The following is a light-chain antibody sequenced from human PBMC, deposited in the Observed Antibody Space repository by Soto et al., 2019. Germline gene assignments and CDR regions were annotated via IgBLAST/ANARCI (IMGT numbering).Light chain of an antibody. V-gene: IGKV1-5*03. CDR1: QSIDSW. CDR2: KAS. J-gene: IGKJ1*01. Sequence: DIPMTQSPATLSASLGDSVTITCRASQSIDSWVAWYQQKPGRAPNLLIYKASTLESGVPSRFRGSGSGTEFTLTISSLQPDDFAIYYCQQYNSFFWTFGQGTKV. CDR3: QQYNSFFWT.